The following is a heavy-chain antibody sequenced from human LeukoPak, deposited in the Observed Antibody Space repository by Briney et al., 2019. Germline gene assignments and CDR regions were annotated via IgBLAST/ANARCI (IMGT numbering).Heavy chain of an antibody. CDR3: AREVSGCHWYNCFDP. J-gene: IGHJ5*01. D-gene: IGHD1-14*01. CDR2: INRDGSST. Sequence: GGSLSLFCAASGFSLGSQWMLCARQAPGKGLMWVSRINRDGSSTTYADSAKGRFTISRDNAKNMLYLQMNSLRADDTSVCHCAREVSGCHWYNCFDPWGQGTTVTVSS. CDR1: GFSLGSQW. V-gene: IGHV3-74*03.